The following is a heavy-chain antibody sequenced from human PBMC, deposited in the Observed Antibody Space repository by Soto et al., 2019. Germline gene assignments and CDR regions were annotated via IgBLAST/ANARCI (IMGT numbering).Heavy chain of an antibody. V-gene: IGHV4-59*01. CDR2: IHYGGST. J-gene: IGHJ5*02. D-gene: IGHD6-6*01. CDR1: GDSISSYY. CDR3: ARGGLAARKGRWFDP. Sequence: PSETLSLTCTVSGDSISSYYWGWIRQPPGKGLEWIGYIHYGGSTNYNPSLKSRVTISVDTPKNQFSLKVNSMTAADTAVYYCARGGLAARKGRWFDPWGQGTLVTVSS.